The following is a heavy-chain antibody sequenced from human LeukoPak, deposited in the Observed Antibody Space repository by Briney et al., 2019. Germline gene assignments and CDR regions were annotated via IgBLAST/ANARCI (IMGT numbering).Heavy chain of an antibody. V-gene: IGHV4-4*02. Sequence: SGTLSLTCGVSGGSVINTNWWTWVRQPPGKGLEWIGEVHLDGRTNYNPSLESRLTMSVDVSENQVSLKLTSVTSADTAVYYCAREGGFYRPLDYSGQGTLVTVSS. D-gene: IGHD3-3*01. CDR1: GGSVINTNW. CDR3: AREGGFYRPLDY. CDR2: VHLDGRT. J-gene: IGHJ4*02.